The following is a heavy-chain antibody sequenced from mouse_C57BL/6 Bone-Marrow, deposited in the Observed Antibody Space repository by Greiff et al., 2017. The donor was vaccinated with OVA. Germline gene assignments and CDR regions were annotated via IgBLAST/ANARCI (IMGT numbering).Heavy chain of an antibody. CDR1: GYTFTSYG. CDR3: ARSYYYGSRND. CDR2: IYPRSGNT. D-gene: IGHD1-1*01. J-gene: IGHJ2*01. Sequence: VKLMESGAELARPGASVKLSCKASGYTFTSYGISWVKQRTGQGLEWIGEIYPRSGNTYYNEKFKGKATLTADKSSSTAYMELRSLTSEDSAVYFCARSYYYGSRNDWGQGTTLTVSS. V-gene: IGHV1-81*01.